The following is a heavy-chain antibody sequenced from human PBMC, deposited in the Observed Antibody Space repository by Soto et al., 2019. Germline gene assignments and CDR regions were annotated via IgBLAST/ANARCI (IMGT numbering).Heavy chain of an antibody. CDR2: IRSKANSYAT. CDR3: TRGYCSGGSCLYAFDI. D-gene: IGHD2-15*01. V-gene: IGHV3-73*01. Sequence: GGSLRLSCAASGFTFSGSAMHWVRQASGKGLEWVGRIRSKANSYATAYAASVKGRFTISRDDSKNTAYLQMNSLKTEDTAVYYCTRGYCSGGSCLYAFDIWGQGTMVTVSS. CDR1: GFTFSGSA. J-gene: IGHJ3*02.